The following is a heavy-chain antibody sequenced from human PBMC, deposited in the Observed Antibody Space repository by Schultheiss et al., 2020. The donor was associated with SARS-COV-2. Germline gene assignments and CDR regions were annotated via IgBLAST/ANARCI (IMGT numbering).Heavy chain of an antibody. D-gene: IGHD3-3*01. Sequence: GSLRLSCAVYGGSFSGYYWSWIRQFPGKGLEWIGSIYHSGSTYYNPSLKSRVTISVDTSKNLFSLKLSSVTAADTAVYYCARGGFGVVRAFDYWGQGSLVTVAS. CDR2: IYHSGST. CDR3: ARGGFGVVRAFDY. J-gene: IGHJ4*02. CDR1: GGSFSGYY. V-gene: IGHV4-34*01.